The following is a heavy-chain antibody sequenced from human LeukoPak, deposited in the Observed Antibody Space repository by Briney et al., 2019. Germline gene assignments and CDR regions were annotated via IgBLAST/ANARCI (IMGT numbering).Heavy chain of an antibody. D-gene: IGHD3-10*01. J-gene: IGHJ4*02. CDR1: GGSISSGDNY. V-gene: IGHV4-30-4*01. Sequence: PSETLSLTCTVSGGSISSGDNYWRWIRQPPGKGLEWIGYIYYSGSTYYNPSLKSRVTISVDTSKNQFSLKLSSVTAADTAVYYCARCMVRGVVDSWGQGTLVTVSS. CDR3: ARCMVRGVVDS. CDR2: IYYSGST.